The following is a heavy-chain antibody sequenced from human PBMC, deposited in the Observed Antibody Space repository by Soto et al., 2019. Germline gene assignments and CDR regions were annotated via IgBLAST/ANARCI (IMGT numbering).Heavy chain of an antibody. D-gene: IGHD2-21*01. CDR3: AQDRGWGVVSPSHDS. V-gene: IGHV3-23*01. J-gene: IGHJ4*02. CDR1: GFTFKNFV. CDR2: IRASGEQT. Sequence: EVQLLESGGGLVQPGGSLRVSCATSGFTFKNFVMSWVRQAPGKGLEWVAAIRASGEQTFYADSVKGRFTISRDNSQNMLFLAMNSLRDDDTALYFCAQDRGWGVVSPSHDSWGQGTLVTVSS.